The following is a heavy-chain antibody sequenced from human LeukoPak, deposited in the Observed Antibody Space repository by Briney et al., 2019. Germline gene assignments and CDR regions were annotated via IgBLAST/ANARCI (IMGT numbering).Heavy chain of an antibody. J-gene: IGHJ6*02. V-gene: IGHV3-74*01. D-gene: IGHD2-2*03. CDR1: GFTLSNYW. CDR2: VNSDGTST. CDR3: ARDGYCSSGRCYGMDV. Sequence: PGGSLRLSCAASGFTLSNYWMHWVRQAPGKGLVWVSRVNSDGTSTRYADSVKGRFTVSRDNAKSTLYLQMYSLRAEDAAVYYCARDGYCSSGRCYGMDVWGQGTTVTVSS.